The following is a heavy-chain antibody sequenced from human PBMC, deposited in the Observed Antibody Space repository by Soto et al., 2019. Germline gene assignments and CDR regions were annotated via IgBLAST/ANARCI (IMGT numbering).Heavy chain of an antibody. Sequence: QITLKESGPSLVKPTQTLTLPGPFSGFSLTNTGVIGGWILQPPGKPLEWLALVYWHDDKRYNPSLRNRLTIAKDTSKNRVVLTLANVGPVDTATYYCAHSHFEILTGPFDSWGRGTLVTVSS. D-gene: IGHD3-9*01. J-gene: IGHJ5*01. CDR3: AHSHFEILTGPFDS. V-gene: IGHV2-5*01. CDR2: VYWHDDK. CDR1: GFSLTNTGVI.